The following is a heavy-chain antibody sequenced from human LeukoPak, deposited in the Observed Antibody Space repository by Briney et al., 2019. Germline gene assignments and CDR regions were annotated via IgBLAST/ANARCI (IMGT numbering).Heavy chain of an antibody. CDR2: TRNKANSYTT. V-gene: IGHV3-72*01. J-gene: IGHJ4*02. CDR3: ATRPPSQTYFGVLDY. CDR1: GFTFSDHY. D-gene: IGHD4-17*01. Sequence: PGGSLRLSCAASGFTFSDHYMDWVRQAPGKGLEWVGRTRNKANSYTTEYAASVKGRFTISRDDSKNSLYLQMNSLRAEDTAVYYCATRPPSQTYFGVLDYWGQGTLVTVSS.